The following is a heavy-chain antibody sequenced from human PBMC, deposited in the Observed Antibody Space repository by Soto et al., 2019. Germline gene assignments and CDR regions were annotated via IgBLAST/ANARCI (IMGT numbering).Heavy chain of an antibody. V-gene: IGHV1-8*01. Sequence: GASVKVSCKACGYSFTNNDVSWVRQATGQGLEWMGWMNPGSGDTGYAQKFQGRVTMTRDISIATAYMELSSLRSDDTAIYYCAGMATFGSLNWFDPWGQGTLVTVSS. CDR3: AGMATFGSLNWFDP. D-gene: IGHD3-16*01. CDR2: MNPGSGDT. CDR1: GYSFTNND. J-gene: IGHJ5*02.